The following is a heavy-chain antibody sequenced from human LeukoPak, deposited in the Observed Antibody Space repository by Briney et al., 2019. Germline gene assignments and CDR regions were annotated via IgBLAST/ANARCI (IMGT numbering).Heavy chain of an antibody. D-gene: IGHD3-16*01. CDR3: ARETSQKGAHYMDV. V-gene: IGHV4-59*01. J-gene: IGHJ6*03. CDR1: GGSISGYY. CDR2: IYYSGST. Sequence: PSETLSLTCTVSGGSISGYYWSWIRQPPGKGLEWIGYIYYSGSTNYNPSLKSRVTISVDTSKNQFSLKLSSVTAADTAVYYCARETSQKGAHYMDVWGKGTTVTISS.